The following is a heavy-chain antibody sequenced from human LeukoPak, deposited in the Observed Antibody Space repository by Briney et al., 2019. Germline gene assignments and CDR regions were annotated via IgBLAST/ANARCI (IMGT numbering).Heavy chain of an antibody. J-gene: IGHJ3*02. Sequence: SETLSLTCTVSGGSISSYYWSWIRQPAGKGLEWLGRIYTSGSTNYNPSLKSRVTMSVDTSKNQFSLKLSSVTAADTAVYYCAREIAAAGFDAFDIWGQGTMVTVSS. D-gene: IGHD6-13*01. CDR3: AREIAAAGFDAFDI. V-gene: IGHV4-4*07. CDR2: IYTSGST. CDR1: GGSISSYY.